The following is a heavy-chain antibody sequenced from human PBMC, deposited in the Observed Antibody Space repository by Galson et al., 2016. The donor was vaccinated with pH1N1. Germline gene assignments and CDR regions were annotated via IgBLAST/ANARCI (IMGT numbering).Heavy chain of an antibody. V-gene: IGHV1-18*01. CDR1: GYSFANFG. CDR3: ATGHYYETSGYAADY. J-gene: IGHJ4*02. CDR2: ISPYNGNT. Sequence: SVKVSCKASGYSFANFGINWVRQAPGQGLDWMGWISPYNGNTDYAQRFQGRLTMTTDRSTSTAYMHLTGLTSDDTAVYYCATGHYYETSGYAADYWGQGTLVTASS. D-gene: IGHD3-22*01.